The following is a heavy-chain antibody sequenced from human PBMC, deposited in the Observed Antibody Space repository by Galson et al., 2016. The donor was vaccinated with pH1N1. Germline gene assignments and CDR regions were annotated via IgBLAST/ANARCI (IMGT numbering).Heavy chain of an antibody. V-gene: IGHV1-46*01. Sequence: SVKVSCKASGYTFITYGITWVRQAPGQGLEWLGVIDPRVGSTSYAQKFQGRVTMTSDTSTNTVSMELSSLKSDDTAVYSCARDLARQHDYWGQGTLVTVSS. CDR1: GYTFITYG. J-gene: IGHJ4*02. CDR3: ARDLARQHDY. CDR2: IDPRVGST.